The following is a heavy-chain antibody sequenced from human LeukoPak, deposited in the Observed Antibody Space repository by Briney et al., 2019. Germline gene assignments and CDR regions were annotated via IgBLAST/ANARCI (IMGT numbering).Heavy chain of an antibody. CDR1: GFTFSSYS. J-gene: IGHJ4*02. CDR2: ISSSSSYI. Sequence: ESGGSLRLSCAASGFTFSSYSMNWVRQAPGKGLEWVSSISSSSSYIYYADSVKGRFTISRDNSKNTLYLQMNSLRAEDTAVYYCAKGSGSFDYWGQGTLVTVSS. D-gene: IGHD3-10*01. CDR3: AKGSGSFDY. V-gene: IGHV3-21*04.